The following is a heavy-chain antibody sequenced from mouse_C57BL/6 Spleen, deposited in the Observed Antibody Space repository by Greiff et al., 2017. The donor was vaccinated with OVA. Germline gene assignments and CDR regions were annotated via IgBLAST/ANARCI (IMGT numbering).Heavy chain of an antibody. CDR2: INPNNGGT. CDR3: AREDGTYFDY. J-gene: IGHJ2*01. D-gene: IGHD2-1*01. CDR1: GYTFTDSY. Sequence: VQLQQSGPELVKPGASVKISCKASGYTFTDSYMNWVKQSHGKSLEWIGDINPNNGGTSYNQKFKGKATLTVDKSSSTAYMELRSLTSEDSAVYYCAREDGTYFDYWGQGTTLTVSS. V-gene: IGHV1-26*01.